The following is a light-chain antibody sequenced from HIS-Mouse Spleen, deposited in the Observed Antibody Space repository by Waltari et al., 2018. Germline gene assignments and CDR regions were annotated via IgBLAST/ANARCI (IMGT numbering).Light chain of an antibody. V-gene: IGLV1-44*01. Sequence: QSVLTQPPSASGTPGQRVTIPCSGSSSNIGSNTVNWYQQLPGTAPKLLIYSNNQRPSGVPDRFSGSKSGTSASLAISWLQSEDEADYYCAAWDDSLNGPVFGGGTKLTVL. CDR1: SSNIGSNT. J-gene: IGLJ2*01. CDR3: AAWDDSLNGPV. CDR2: SNN.